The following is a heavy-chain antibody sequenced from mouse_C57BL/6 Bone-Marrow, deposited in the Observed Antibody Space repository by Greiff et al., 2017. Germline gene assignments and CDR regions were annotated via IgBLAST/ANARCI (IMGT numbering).Heavy chain of an antibody. V-gene: IGHV1-81*01. CDR1: GYTFTSYG. Sequence: QVQLKESGAELARPGASVKLSCKASGYTFTSYGISWVKQRTGQGLEWIGEIYPRSGNTYYNEKFKGKATLTADKSTSTAYMELRSLTSEDSAVYFCARYGGRADYWGQGTTLTVSS. CDR3: ARYGGRADY. J-gene: IGHJ2*01. CDR2: IYPRSGNT. D-gene: IGHD1-1*01.